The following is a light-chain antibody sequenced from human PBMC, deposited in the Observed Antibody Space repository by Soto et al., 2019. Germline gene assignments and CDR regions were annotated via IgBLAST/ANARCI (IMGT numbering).Light chain of an antibody. CDR1: RGISSN. Sequence: LGKRASLSCRASRGISSNLAWYQQKPGQAPRLLIYGASTRATGIPARFSGSGSGTEFTLTISSLQSEDFAVYDFHQYMSWPPWTCGQGTKVDIK. J-gene: IGKJ1*01. CDR2: GAS. V-gene: IGKV3-15*01. CDR3: HQYMSWPPWT.